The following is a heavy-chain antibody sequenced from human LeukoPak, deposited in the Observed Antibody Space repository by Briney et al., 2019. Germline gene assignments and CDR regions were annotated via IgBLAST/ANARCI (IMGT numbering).Heavy chain of an antibody. V-gene: IGHV4-34*01. J-gene: IGHJ5*02. CDR1: GGSFSGYY. CDR3: ARGTRYDYVWGSYRYNWFDP. Sequence: SETLSLTCAVYGGSFSGYYWSWIRQPPGKGLEWIGEINHSGSTNYNPSLKSRVTISVDTSKNQFSLKLSSVTAADMAVYYCARGTRYDYVWGSYRYNWFDPWGQGTLVTVSS. CDR2: INHSGST. D-gene: IGHD3-16*02.